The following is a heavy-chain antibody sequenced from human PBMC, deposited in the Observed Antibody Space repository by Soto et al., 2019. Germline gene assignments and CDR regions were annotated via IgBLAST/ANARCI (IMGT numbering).Heavy chain of an antibody. CDR1: GFTFKNFV. D-gene: IGHD7-27*01. J-gene: IGHJ2*01. CDR3: TKRRGDGYFDL. V-gene: IGHV3-23*01. Sequence: EVHLLESGGGLVQPGGSLRLSCAASGFTFKNFVMGWVRQAPGKGLEWVSAIGGTSGSTYYADSVKGRFTISRDNSKNTQFLQLNSLRADDTAVYYCTKRRGDGYFDLWGRGTLVTVSS. CDR2: IGGTSGST.